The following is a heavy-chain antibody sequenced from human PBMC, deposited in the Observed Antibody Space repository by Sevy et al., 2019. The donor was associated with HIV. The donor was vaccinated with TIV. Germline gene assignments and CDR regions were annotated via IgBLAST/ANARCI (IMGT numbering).Heavy chain of an antibody. J-gene: IGHJ4*02. D-gene: IGHD3-16*01. Sequence: GGSLRLSCAASGFSFSTYLMTWVRQAPGKGLEWVATMNQDGTERDYVDSVKGRFTISRDNTKTSLFLQMNSLSAEDTGVYYCVREGLGGFSYSLDCWGQGTLVTVSS. V-gene: IGHV3-7*01. CDR1: GFSFSTYL. CDR3: VREGLGGFSYSLDC. CDR2: MNQDGTER.